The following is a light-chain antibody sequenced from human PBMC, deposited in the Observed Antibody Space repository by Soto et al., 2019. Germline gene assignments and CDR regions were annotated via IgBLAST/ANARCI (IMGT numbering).Light chain of an antibody. J-gene: IGLJ1*01. CDR2: DVS. CDR1: SSDVGGYNY. CDR3: SSYTTSNTRQIV. V-gene: IGLV2-14*03. Sequence: QSVPTQPASVSVSPGQSITISCTGTSSDVGGYNYVSWYQHHPGKAPKLLIYDVSNRPSGVSNRFSGSKSDNTASLTISGLQPEDEADYYCSSYTTSNTRQIVFGTGTKVTVL.